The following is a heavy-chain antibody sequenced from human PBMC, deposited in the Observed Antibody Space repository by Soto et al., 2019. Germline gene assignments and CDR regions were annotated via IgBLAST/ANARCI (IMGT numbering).Heavy chain of an antibody. CDR1: GFSFSRYV. CDR3: AKGSESSWPYYFDS. V-gene: IGHV3-23*01. J-gene: IGHJ4*02. Sequence: GGSLRLSCAASGFSFSRYVMAWVRQGPGEGLAWVSAMSGSGATYYPDSVKGRFTISRDNSENTLYLQMNSLRVEDTAVYYCAKGSESSWPYYFDSWGQGTLVTVSS. CDR2: MSGSGAT. D-gene: IGHD6-13*01.